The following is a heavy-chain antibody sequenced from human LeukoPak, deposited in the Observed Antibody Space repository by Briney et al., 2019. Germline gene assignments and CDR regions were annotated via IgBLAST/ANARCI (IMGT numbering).Heavy chain of an antibody. V-gene: IGHV3-15*01. Sequence: GGSLRLSCAASGFTFSNAWMSWVRQAPGKGLGWVGRIKSKTDGGTTDYAAPVKGGFTISRDDSKNTLYLQMNSLKTEDTAVYYCTTTYYYDSSGYSTDYWGQGTLVTVSS. CDR1: GFTFSNAW. CDR3: TTTYYYDSSGYSTDY. CDR2: IKSKTDGGTT. D-gene: IGHD3-22*01. J-gene: IGHJ4*02.